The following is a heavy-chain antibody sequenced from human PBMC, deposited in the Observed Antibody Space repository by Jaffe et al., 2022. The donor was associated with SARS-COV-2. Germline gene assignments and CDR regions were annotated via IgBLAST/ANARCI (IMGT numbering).Heavy chain of an antibody. J-gene: IGHJ5*02. CDR1: GFTFSSFG. CDR2: INTHGDRT. CDR3: VKNGVDYDFWSGDRPTYNWSDT. D-gene: IGHD3-3*01. Sequence: EVQLVESGGGLVHPGGSLRLSCSASGFTFSSFGMHWVRQAPGKGLEYVSAINTHGDRTYYADSVKGRFTTSRDNSVNTLYLQMSTLRTEDTAVYYCVKNGVDYDFWSGDRPTYNWSDTWGQGTLVTVSS. V-gene: IGHV3-64D*09.